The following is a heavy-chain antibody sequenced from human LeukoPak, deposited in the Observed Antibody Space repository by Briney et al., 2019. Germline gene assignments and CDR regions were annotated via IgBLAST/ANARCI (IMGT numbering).Heavy chain of an antibody. CDR1: GYTFTGYY. D-gene: IGHD4-17*01. V-gene: IGHV1-2*06. J-gene: IGHJ4*02. Sequence: ASVKVSCKASGYTFTGYYMHWVRQAPGQGREWMGRINPNSGGTDYAQKFQGRVTMTRDTSISTAYMELSRLRSDDTPVYYCARNLPRDYGDYVAYWGQGTLVTVSS. CDR3: ARNLPRDYGDYVAY. CDR2: INPNSGGT.